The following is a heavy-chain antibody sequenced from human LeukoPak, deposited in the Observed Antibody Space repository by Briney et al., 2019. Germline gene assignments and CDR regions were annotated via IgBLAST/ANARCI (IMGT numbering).Heavy chain of an antibody. D-gene: IGHD1-26*01. CDR1: GYTFTSYD. V-gene: IGHV1-18*01. J-gene: IGHJ6*03. Sequence: ASVKVSCKASGYTFTSYDISWVRQAPGQGLEWMAWISDYNGNTNYAQKLQGRVTMPTDTCTSTAYMELRSVRSDDTAVYYCARTHEWEPLYYYYYYMDVWGKGTTVTVSS. CDR3: ARTHEWEPLYYYYYYMDV. CDR2: ISDYNGNT.